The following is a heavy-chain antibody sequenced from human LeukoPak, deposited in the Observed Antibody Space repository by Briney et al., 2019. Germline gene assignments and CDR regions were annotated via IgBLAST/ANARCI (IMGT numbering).Heavy chain of an antibody. CDR1: GFTFISYA. CDR2: ISGSGGST. V-gene: IGHV3-23*01. Sequence: GGSLSLSCAASGFTFISYAMSWVRQAPGKGLEWVSAISGSGGSTYYADSVKGRFTISIDNSKNTQYLQMNSLRAEDTAVYYCAKVFGTYGTFDIWGQGTMVTVSS. D-gene: IGHD3/OR15-3a*01. CDR3: AKVFGTYGTFDI. J-gene: IGHJ3*02.